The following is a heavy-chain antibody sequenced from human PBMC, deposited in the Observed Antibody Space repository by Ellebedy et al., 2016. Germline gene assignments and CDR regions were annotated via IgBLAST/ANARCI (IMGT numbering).Heavy chain of an antibody. CDR3: ARGARAKGVRGNYYFDY. Sequence: ASVKVSXKASGYTFTSYDINWVRQATGQGLEWMGWMNPNSGNTGYAQKFQGRVTMTRNTSISTAYMELSSLRSEDTAVYYCARGARAKGVRGNYYFDYWGQGTLVTVSS. J-gene: IGHJ4*02. D-gene: IGHD3-10*01. CDR2: MNPNSGNT. CDR1: GYTFTSYD. V-gene: IGHV1-8*01.